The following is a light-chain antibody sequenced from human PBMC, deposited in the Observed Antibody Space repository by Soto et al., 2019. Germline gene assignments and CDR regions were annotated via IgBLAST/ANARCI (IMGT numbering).Light chain of an antibody. CDR1: QSITNSF. CDR3: HQYGTSPST. Sequence: EIVLTQSPGTLSLSPGERATLSCRASQSITNSFLAWYQQKPGQAPRLLIYAASTRATGIPDRFSGHGSGTDFTLTISRLEPDDFAVYYCHQYGTSPSTFGGGAKVDIK. CDR2: AAS. V-gene: IGKV3-20*01. J-gene: IGKJ4*01.